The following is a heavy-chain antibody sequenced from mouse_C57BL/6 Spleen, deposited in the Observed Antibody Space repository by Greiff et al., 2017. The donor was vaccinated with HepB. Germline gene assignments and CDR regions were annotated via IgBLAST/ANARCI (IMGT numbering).Heavy chain of an antibody. CDR1: GYTFTNYW. J-gene: IGHJ3*01. CDR2: IYPGGGYT. D-gene: IGHD2-3*01. Sequence: QVQLQQSGAELVRPGTSVKMSCKASGYTFTNYWIGWAKQRPGHGLEWIGDIYPGGGYTNYNEKFKGKATLTADKSSSTAYMQFSSLTSEDSAIYYCARLDGFDGYYLWFTYWGQGTLVTVSA. CDR3: ARLDGFDGYYLWFTY. V-gene: IGHV1-63*01.